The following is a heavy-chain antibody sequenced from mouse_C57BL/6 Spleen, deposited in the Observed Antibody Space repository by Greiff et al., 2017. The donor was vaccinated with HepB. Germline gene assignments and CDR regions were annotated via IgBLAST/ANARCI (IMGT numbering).Heavy chain of an antibody. V-gene: IGHV5-16*01. CDR2: INYDGSST. D-gene: IGHD2-2*01. J-gene: IGHJ1*03. CDR1: GFTFSDYY. Sequence: DVKLVESEGGLVQPGSSMKLSCTASGFTFSDYYMAWVRQVPEKGLEWVANINYDGSSTYYLDSLKSRFIISGDNAKNILYLQMSSLKSEDTATYYCAREGETMVTTGYFDVWGTGTTVTVSS. CDR3: AREGETMVTTGYFDV.